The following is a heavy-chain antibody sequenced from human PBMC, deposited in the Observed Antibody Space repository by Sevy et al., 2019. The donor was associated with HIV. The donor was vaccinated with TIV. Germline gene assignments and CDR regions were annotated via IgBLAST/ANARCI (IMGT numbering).Heavy chain of an antibody. V-gene: IGHV5-51*01. CDR1: GYSFNNYW. J-gene: IGHJ4*02. CDR2: IYPADSDT. D-gene: IGHD1-26*01. Sequence: GESLKISCKGSGYSFNNYWIGWVRQMPGKGLEWMGIIYPADSDTKYSPSFQGQVTFSPDKSISTAYLLWSSLKASDTAIYYCATYSGSYSYHFESWGQGTLVTVSS. CDR3: ATYSGSYSYHFES.